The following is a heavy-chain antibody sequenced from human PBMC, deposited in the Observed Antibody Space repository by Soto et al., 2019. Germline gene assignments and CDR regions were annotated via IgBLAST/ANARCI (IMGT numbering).Heavy chain of an antibody. Sequence: PSETLSLNCAVYGGSFSGYYWSWIRQPPGKGLEWIGEINHSGSTNYNPSLKSRVTISVDTSKNQFSLKLSSVTAADTAVYYCARSAPTYYDSSGYYYGIDYWGQGTLVTVSS. V-gene: IGHV4-34*01. CDR2: INHSGST. CDR3: ARSAPTYYDSSGYYYGIDY. J-gene: IGHJ4*02. D-gene: IGHD3-22*01. CDR1: GGSFSGYY.